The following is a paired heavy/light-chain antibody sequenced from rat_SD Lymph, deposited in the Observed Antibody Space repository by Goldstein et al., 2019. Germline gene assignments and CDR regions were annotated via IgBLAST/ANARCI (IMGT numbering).Light chain of an antibody. V-gene: IGKV5S2*01. CDR2: YAS. Sequence: DIVLTQSPATLSVTPGESVSLSCRASQGISTSIHWYQQKSNESPRLLIKYASQSISGIPSRFSGSGSGTDFTLSINRVESEDFSVYYCQQSYSLPLTFGSGTKLEIK. CDR3: QQSYSLPLT. J-gene: IGKJ5*01. CDR1: QGISTS.
Heavy chain of an antibody. J-gene: IGHJ1*01. CDR3: TRRGLYDGTYYAYWYFDF. Sequence: EVQLVETGGGLVRPGSSLKLSCATSGFTFSNTWMNWVRQAPGKGLEWVALIKDKYSNYEANYAESVKGRFTISRDDSKSRVYLQMNTLRDQDTATYYCTRRGLYDGTYYAYWYFDFWGPGTMVTVSS. V-gene: IGHV6-5*01. CDR1: GFTFSNTW. D-gene: IGHD1-12*02. CDR2: IKDKYSNYEA.